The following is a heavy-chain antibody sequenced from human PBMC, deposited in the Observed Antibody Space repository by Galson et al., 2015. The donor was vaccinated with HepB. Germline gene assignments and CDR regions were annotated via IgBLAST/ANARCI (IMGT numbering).Heavy chain of an antibody. Sequence: QSGAEVKKPGESLKISCKGSGYSFTKYRIDWVRQMPGKGLEWMGMGYPDDSDTRYSPSFQGQVTISVDKSISTAYLQWSSLKASDTAMYYCARRNGDAMMDSWGQGTLVTVSS. CDR1: GYSFTKYR. V-gene: IGHV5-51*01. CDR2: GYPDDSDT. CDR3: ARRNGDAMMDS. J-gene: IGHJ4*02. D-gene: IGHD3-16*01.